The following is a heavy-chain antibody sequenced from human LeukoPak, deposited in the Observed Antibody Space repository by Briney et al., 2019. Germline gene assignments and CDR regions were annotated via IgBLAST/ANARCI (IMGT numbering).Heavy chain of an antibody. CDR3: ARGSGSYYAFDI. V-gene: IGHV1-8*03. CDR2: MNPNSGNT. CDR1: GYTFTSYD. Sequence: ASVKVSCKASGYTFTSYDINWARQATGQGLEWMGWMNPNSGNTGYAQKFQGRVTITRNTSISTAYMELSSLRSEDTAAYYCARGSGSYYAFDIWGQGTMVTVSS. D-gene: IGHD1-26*01. J-gene: IGHJ3*02.